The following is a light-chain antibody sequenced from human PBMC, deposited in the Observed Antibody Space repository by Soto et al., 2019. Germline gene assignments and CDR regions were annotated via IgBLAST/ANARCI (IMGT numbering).Light chain of an antibody. Sequence: DIQMTQSPSTLSASVGDRVTITCRASQTISTWLAWYQHKPGTAPKLLIYKASTLEPGVPSRFSGSGSGTEFTLTISSLHPDDFATYYCQQYSTYSRTFGQGTKVETK. CDR2: KAS. J-gene: IGKJ2*02. CDR3: QQYSTYSRT. CDR1: QTISTW. V-gene: IGKV1-5*03.